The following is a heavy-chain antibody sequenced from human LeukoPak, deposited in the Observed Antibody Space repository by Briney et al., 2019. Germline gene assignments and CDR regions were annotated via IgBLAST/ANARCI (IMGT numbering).Heavy chain of an antibody. CDR3: ARDNGEDDLIAAAGYFDY. CDR1: GDSVSSNSAA. CDR2: TYYRSKWYN. Sequence: SQTLSLTCAISGDSVSSNSAAWNWIRQSPSRGLEWLGRTYYRSKWYNDYAVSVKSRITINPDTSKNQFSLQLNSVTPEDTAVYYCARDNGEDDLIAAAGYFDYWGQGTLVTVSS. V-gene: IGHV6-1*01. D-gene: IGHD6-13*01. J-gene: IGHJ4*02.